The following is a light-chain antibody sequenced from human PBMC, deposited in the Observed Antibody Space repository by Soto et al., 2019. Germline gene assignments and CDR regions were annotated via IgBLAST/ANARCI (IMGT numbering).Light chain of an antibody. CDR1: QYINTR. CDR3: HQRQSWART. V-gene: IGKV3-11*01. Sequence: EIVLTQSPATLSSFPGDRVTLSCRASQYINTRLAWYQHRPGQAPRLLIYQTTIRAAGIPARFSASRSWTDFTLTISDLQPEDFALYYCHQRQSWARTFSQGAKVDI. J-gene: IGKJ1*01. CDR2: QTT.